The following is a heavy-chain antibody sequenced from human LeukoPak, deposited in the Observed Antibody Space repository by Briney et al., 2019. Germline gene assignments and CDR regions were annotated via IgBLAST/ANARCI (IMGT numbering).Heavy chain of an antibody. CDR1: GFTFSNAW. J-gene: IGHJ4*02. D-gene: IGHD3-10*01. V-gene: IGHV3-15*01. Sequence: PGGSLRLSCAASGFTFSNAWMSWVRQAPGKGLEWVGRIKSKTGGGTTDYAAPVKGRFTISRYDSKNTLYLQMNSLKTEDTAVYYCTTGDPMVRGVLDYWGEGTLVTVSS. CDR2: IKSKTGGGTT. CDR3: TTGDPMVRGVLDY.